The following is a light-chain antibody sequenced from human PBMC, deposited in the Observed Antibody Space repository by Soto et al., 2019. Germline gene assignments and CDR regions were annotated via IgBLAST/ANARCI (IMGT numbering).Light chain of an antibody. CDR2: GAS. V-gene: IGKV3-20*01. CDR3: QQYGSSPGYT. Sequence: EIVLTQSPDILSLSPGERATLSCRASQSVRSSYLAWYQQRPGQAPRHLIYGASSRATGIPDRFSGDGSGTDFTLTISRLEPEDFAVYYCQQYGSSPGYTFGQGTKLEIK. J-gene: IGKJ2*01. CDR1: QSVRSSY.